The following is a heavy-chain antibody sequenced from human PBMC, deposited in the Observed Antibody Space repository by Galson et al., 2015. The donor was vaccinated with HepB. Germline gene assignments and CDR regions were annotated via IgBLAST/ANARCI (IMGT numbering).Heavy chain of an antibody. D-gene: IGHD4-17*01. V-gene: IGHV4-4*07. CDR3: ASTRHDYGDYGAWNYSDY. Sequence: ETLSLTCTVSGGSISSYYWSWIRQPAGKGLEWIGRIYTSGSTNYNPSLKSRVTMSVDTSKNQFSLKLSSVTAADTAVYYCASTRHDYGDYGAWNYSDYWGQGTLVTVSS. J-gene: IGHJ4*02. CDR1: GGSISSYY. CDR2: IYTSGST.